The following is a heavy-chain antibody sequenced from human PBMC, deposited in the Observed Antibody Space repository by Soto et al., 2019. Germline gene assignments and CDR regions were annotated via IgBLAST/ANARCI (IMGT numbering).Heavy chain of an antibody. CDR1: GGSISSSSYY. CDR3: ARQRGGDYPWYFDY. D-gene: IGHD4-17*01. J-gene: IGHJ4*02. V-gene: IGHV4-39*01. Sequence: QLQLQESGPGLVKPSETLSLTCTVSGGSISSSSYYWGWIRQPPGKGLEWIGSIYYSGSTYYNPSLKSRVTISVDTSKNQFSLKLSSVTAADTAVYYCARQRGGDYPWYFDYWGQGTLVTVSS. CDR2: IYYSGST.